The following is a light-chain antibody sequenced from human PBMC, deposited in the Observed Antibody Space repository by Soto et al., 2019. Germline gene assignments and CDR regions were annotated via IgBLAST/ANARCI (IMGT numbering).Light chain of an antibody. J-gene: IGKJ2*01. CDR3: QQYNDWPPYT. CDR1: QSVTTN. V-gene: IGKV3-15*01. Sequence: DTVMTQSPAALSVSPGERTTLSCSASQSVTTNLAWYQQKPGQAPRLLIYGASTRATGVPARFSGSGSGKEFTLTISSLQSEDFAVYYCQQYNDWPPYTFGQGTKVDIK. CDR2: GAS.